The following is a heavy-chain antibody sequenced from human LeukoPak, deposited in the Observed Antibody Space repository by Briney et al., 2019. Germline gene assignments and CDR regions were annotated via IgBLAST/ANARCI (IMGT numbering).Heavy chain of an antibody. J-gene: IGHJ5*02. CDR3: ARAKFLGLVPPGPAATLDNWFDP. D-gene: IGHD2-2*01. CDR1: GGSISSYY. V-gene: IGHV4-59*01. CDR2: IYYSGST. Sequence: KSSETLSLTCTVSGGSISSYYWSWIRQPPGKGLEWIGYIYYSGSTNYNPSLKSRVTISVDTSKNQFSLKLSSVTAADTAVYYCARAKFLGLVPPGPAATLDNWFDPWGQGTLVTVSS.